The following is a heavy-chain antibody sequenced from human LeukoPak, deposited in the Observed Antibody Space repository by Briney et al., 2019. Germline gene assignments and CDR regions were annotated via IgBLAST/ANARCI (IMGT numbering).Heavy chain of an antibody. J-gene: IGHJ4*02. Sequence: SVKVSCKASGFTFTSSAVQWVRQARGQRLEWIGWIVVGSGNTNYAQKFQERVTITRDMSTSTAYMELSSLRSDDTAVYYCARTNLDCKNGVCYDYWGQGTPVTVSS. CDR1: GFTFTSSA. CDR2: IVVGSGNT. D-gene: IGHD2-8*01. CDR3: ARTNLDCKNGVCYDY. V-gene: IGHV1-58*01.